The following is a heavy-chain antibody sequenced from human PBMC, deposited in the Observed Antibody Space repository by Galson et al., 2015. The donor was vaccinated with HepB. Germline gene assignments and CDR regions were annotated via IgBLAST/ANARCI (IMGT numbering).Heavy chain of an antibody. J-gene: IGHJ2*01. CDR3: ARPVAAARWYFDL. CDR2: IYHSGST. Sequence: GLEWIGEIYHSGSTNYNPSLKSRVTISVDTSKNQFSLKLSSVTAADTAVYYCARPVAAARWYFDLWGRGTLVTVSS. V-gene: IGHV4-34*01. D-gene: IGHD6-19*01.